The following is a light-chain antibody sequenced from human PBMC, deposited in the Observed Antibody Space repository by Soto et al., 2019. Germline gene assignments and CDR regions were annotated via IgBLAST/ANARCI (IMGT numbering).Light chain of an antibody. V-gene: IGKV3-11*01. CDR1: QSVSSH. Sequence: EIRITQSPSILSVSPGESATLSCRASQSVSSHVVWYQQKPGQAPRLLISDSSTRATGIPHRFSAGGSGTDFTLIISSLQPEDFAVYYCQQRVNWPPTFGGGTKVDIK. J-gene: IGKJ4*01. CDR2: DSS. CDR3: QQRVNWPPT.